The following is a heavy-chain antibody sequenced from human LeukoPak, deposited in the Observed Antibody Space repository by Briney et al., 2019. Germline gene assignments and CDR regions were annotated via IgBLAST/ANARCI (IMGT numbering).Heavy chain of an antibody. D-gene: IGHD3-10*01. V-gene: IGHV3-23*01. CDR1: GFPFSSYA. Sequence: GSLVLSFSASGFPFSSYAMSWVRQPPGKGLEWVSVIISSGSSTYYSDSVKGRFTISRDNSNNTLYLQMNSLRAEDTAVYYCAKDRQGSGSTGAYYYYGMDVWGQGTTVTVSS. J-gene: IGHJ6*02. CDR3: AKDRQGSGSTGAYYYYGMDV. CDR2: IISSGSST.